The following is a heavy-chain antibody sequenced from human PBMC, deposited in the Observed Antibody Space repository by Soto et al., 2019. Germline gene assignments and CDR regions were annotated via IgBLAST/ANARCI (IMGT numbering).Heavy chain of an antibody. CDR1: GYSFSTYG. Sequence: QVHLVQSGAEVKKPGAPVKVYCKASGYSFSTYGLSWVRQAPGQGLEWMGWISGLNGNTSYAQNLQGRVTMTTETSTSTAYMELRSLGFDDTAMYYCARDIFGEDGAGYFDYWGQGTLVTVSS. CDR2: ISGLNGNT. V-gene: IGHV1-18*01. CDR3: ARDIFGEDGAGYFDY. J-gene: IGHJ4*02. D-gene: IGHD3-10*01.